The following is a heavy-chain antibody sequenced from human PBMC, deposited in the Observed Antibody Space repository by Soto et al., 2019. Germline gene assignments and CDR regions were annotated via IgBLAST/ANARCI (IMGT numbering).Heavy chain of an antibody. CDR3: ARDIVATVGYYGMDV. CDR2: ISSSGSTI. CDR1: GFTFSDYY. V-gene: IGHV3-11*01. J-gene: IGHJ6*02. Sequence: GGSLRLSCAASGFTFSDYYMSWIRQAPGKGLEWVSYISSSGSTIYYADSVKGRFTISRDNTKNSLYLQMNSLRAEDTAVYYCARDIVATVGYYGMDVWGQGTTVTVSS. D-gene: IGHD5-12*01.